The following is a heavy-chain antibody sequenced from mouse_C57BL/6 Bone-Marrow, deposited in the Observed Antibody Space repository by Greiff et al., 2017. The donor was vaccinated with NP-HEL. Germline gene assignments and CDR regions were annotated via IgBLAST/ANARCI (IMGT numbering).Heavy chain of an antibody. D-gene: IGHD2-5*01. CDR1: GYTFTEYT. CDR3: ARHERYYSNSSWFAY. J-gene: IGHJ3*01. CDR2: FYPGRGSI. V-gene: IGHV1-62-2*01. Sequence: VKLQESGAELVKPGASVKLSCKASGYTFTEYTIHWVKQRSGQGLGGIGWFYPGRGSIKYNEKFKDKATLTADKSSSTVYMELSRLTSEDSAVYFCARHERYYSNSSWFAYWGQGTLVTVSA.